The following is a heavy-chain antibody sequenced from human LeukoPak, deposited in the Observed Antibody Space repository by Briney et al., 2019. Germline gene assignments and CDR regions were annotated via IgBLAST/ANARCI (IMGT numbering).Heavy chain of an antibody. J-gene: IGHJ4*02. CDR1: GYTFTSYY. Sequence: GASVKVSCKASGYTFTSYYMHWVRQAPGQGLEWMGIINPSGGSTTYVQKFQGRVTTTRDTSTSTVYMELSSLRSEDTAVYYCTRSFYYYGSGSSHFDYWGQGTLVTVSS. CDR2: INPSGGST. CDR3: TRSFYYYGSGSSHFDY. D-gene: IGHD3-10*01. V-gene: IGHV1-46*01.